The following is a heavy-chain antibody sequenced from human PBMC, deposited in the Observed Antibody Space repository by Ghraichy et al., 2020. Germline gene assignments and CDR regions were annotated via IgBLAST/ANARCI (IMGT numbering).Heavy chain of an antibody. CDR3: ARVRVVGATIDAFDI. J-gene: IGHJ3*02. D-gene: IGHD1-26*01. CDR2: IYSGSTT. V-gene: IGHV3-66*01. Sequence: SVIYSGSTTFYAESVKGRFTISRDNSQNTLHLQMNNLRAEDTAVFYCARVRVVGATIDAFDIWGQGT.